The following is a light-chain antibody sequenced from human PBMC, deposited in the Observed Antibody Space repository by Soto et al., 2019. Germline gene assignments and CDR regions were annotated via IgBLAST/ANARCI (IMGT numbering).Light chain of an antibody. CDR3: QQSYSTPPWT. CDR2: DAS. V-gene: IGKV1-39*01. CDR1: QIIRSY. Sequence: DIQLTQSPSSLSASVGDKVTITCRASQIIRSYLNWVQQKPGKAPKLLIYDASSLQTGVPSRFSGSGSGTDFSLTISSLQPEDFATYYCQQSYSTPPWTFGQGTKVEIK. J-gene: IGKJ1*01.